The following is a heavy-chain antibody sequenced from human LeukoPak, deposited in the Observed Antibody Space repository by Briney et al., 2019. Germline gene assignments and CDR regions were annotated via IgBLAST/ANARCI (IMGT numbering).Heavy chain of an antibody. J-gene: IGHJ4*02. D-gene: IGHD2-2*01. CDR1: GFTFSNNW. CDR2: VKKDASEK. CDR3: ARESEGYQLLWSYFDY. Sequence: GGSLRLSCAASGFTFSNNWMTWIRQAPGKGLEWVATVKKDASEKYYVDSVKGRFTISRDNAKNSLYLQMNSLRVEDTAVYYCARESEGYQLLWSYFDYWGQGTLVTVSS. V-gene: IGHV3-7*01.